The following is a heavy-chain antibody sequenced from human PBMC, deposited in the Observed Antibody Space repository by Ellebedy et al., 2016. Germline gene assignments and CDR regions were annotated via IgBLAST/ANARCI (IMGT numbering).Heavy chain of an antibody. CDR1: GFTFSTYA. J-gene: IGHJ3*02. Sequence: GGSLRLXXAASGFTFSTYAMSWVRQAPGKGLEWVSGVINSGGRTDYADSVKGRFTISRDNSKNTLYLQMNNVRAEDTAVYYCARFSYDTSGFFFGGNDAFDIWGQGTLVTVSP. CDR3: ARFSYDTSGFFFGGNDAFDI. V-gene: IGHV3-23*01. CDR2: VINSGGRT. D-gene: IGHD3-22*01.